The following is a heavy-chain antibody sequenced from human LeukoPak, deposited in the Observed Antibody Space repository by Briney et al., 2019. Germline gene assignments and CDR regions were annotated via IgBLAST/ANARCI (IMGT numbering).Heavy chain of an antibody. D-gene: IGHD6-19*01. J-gene: IGHJ4*02. CDR3: TCHSGWSGPSE. V-gene: IGHV4-4*02. Sequence: SETLSLTFAVSGGSISSSWWSWVRQPPGKGLEWIGEIFHSGSTNYNPSLKSRVTRSVDKSKNHFSLELTSVTAADTAVYYCTCHSGWSGPSEWGQGTLVIVSS. CDR2: IFHSGST. CDR1: GGSISSSW.